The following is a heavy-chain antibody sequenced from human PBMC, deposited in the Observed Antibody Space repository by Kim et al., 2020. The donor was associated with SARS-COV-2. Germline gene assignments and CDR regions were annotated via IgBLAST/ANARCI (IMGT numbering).Heavy chain of an antibody. CDR3: ARAQRYCSGGSCYPPIEANYYYYGMDV. CDR2: IIPIFGTA. Sequence: SVKVSCKASGGTFSSYAISWVRQAPGQGLEWMGGIIPIFGTANYAQKFQGRVTITADKSTSTAYMELSSLRSEDTAVYYCARAQRYCSGGSCYPPIEANYYYYGMDVWGQGTTVTVSS. V-gene: IGHV1-69*06. D-gene: IGHD2-15*01. CDR1: GGTFSSYA. J-gene: IGHJ6*02.